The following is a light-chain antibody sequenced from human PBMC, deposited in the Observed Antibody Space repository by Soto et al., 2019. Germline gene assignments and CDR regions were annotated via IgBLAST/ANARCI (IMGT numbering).Light chain of an antibody. J-gene: IGLJ3*02. Sequence: QSALTQPRSVSGSPGQSVTISCSGTSNDVGGYRYVSWYQLLPGRVPKLIIYDVSKRPSGIPDRFSGSKSGNTASLTISGLQADDEADYYCSSNAGINTFFMFGGGTKLTVL. CDR2: DVS. CDR1: SNDVGGYRY. CDR3: SSNAGINTFFM. V-gene: IGLV2-11*01.